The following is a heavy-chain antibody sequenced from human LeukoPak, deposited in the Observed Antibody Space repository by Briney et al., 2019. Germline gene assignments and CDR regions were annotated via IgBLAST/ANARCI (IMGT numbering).Heavy chain of an antibody. J-gene: IGHJ5*02. Sequence: SETLSLTCAVYGGSFSSYYWSWIRQPPGKGLEWIGYIYYSGSTNYNPSLKSRVTISVDTSKNQFSLKLSSVTAADTAVYYCARDLNRCTNGVCYFWFDPWGQGTLVTVSS. CDR2: IYYSGST. CDR1: GGSFSSYY. D-gene: IGHD2-8*01. CDR3: ARDLNRCTNGVCYFWFDP. V-gene: IGHV4-59*01.